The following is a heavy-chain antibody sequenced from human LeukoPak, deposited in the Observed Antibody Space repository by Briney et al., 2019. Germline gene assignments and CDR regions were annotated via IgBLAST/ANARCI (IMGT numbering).Heavy chain of an antibody. J-gene: IGHJ4*02. CDR3: AKDLSKELLYRRAKYYFDY. CDR2: ISYDGSNK. CDR1: GFTFSSYA. V-gene: IGHV3-30*04. Sequence: GGSLRLSCAASGFTFSSYAMHWVRQAPGKGLEWVAVISYDGSNKYYADSVKGRFTISRDNSKNTLYLQMNSLRAEDTAVYYCAKDLSKELLYRRAKYYFDYWGQGTLVTVSS. D-gene: IGHD3-3*01.